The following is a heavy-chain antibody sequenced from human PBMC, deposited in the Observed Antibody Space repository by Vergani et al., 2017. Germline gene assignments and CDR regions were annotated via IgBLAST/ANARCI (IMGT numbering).Heavy chain of an antibody. CDR1: GFTFSSYA. J-gene: IGHJ4*02. Sequence: EVQLLESGGGLVQPGGSLRLSCAASGFTFSSYAMSWVRQAPGKGLEWVSAISGSGGSTYYADSVKGRFTISRDNSKNTLYLQMNSLRAEDTAVYYCAKDSSIGIVVVPAAMGFDYWGQGTLLTVSS. D-gene: IGHD2-2*01. CDR2: ISGSGGST. CDR3: AKDSSIGIVVVPAAMGFDY. V-gene: IGHV3-23*01.